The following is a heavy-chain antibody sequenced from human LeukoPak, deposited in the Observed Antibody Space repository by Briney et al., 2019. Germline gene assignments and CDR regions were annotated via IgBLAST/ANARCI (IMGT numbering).Heavy chain of an antibody. Sequence: PGGSLRLSCVASGFTFKNHGMSWVRQPPGKGLEWVATISGDGEGAYYPDSVTGRFTMSRDNSKNTLYLQMNSLRAEDTAVYYCAKARKLIVVVSAAMFSWFDPWGQGTLVTVSS. CDR1: GFTFKNHG. CDR3: AKARKLIVVVSAAMFSWFDP. V-gene: IGHV3-23*01. D-gene: IGHD2-2*01. CDR2: ISGDGEGA. J-gene: IGHJ5*02.